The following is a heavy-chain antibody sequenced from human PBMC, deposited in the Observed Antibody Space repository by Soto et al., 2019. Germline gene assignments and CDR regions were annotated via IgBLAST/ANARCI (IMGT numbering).Heavy chain of an antibody. J-gene: IGHJ4*02. Sequence: EVQLVESGGGLGQPGGSLRLSCAASGFTFSDHYMDWVRQAPGTGLEWVGRTRNKANSYTTEYAASVKGRFTISRDDSKNSLYLQMNSLKTEDTAVYYCARVDDSSGYYLDYWGQGTLVTVSS. CDR1: GFTFSDHY. V-gene: IGHV3-72*01. D-gene: IGHD3-22*01. CDR2: TRNKANSYTT. CDR3: ARVDDSSGYYLDY.